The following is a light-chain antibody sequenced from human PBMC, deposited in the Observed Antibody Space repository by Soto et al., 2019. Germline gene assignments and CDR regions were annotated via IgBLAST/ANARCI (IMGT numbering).Light chain of an antibody. Sequence: QSALTQPRSVSGSPKQSVTISCTGTSSDVGTYNYVSWFQQHPGKAPKLMLSDVSKRPSGVPDRFSGSKSGNTASLTISGLQAEDEADYYCCSYAGSYILLFGGGTKLTVL. CDR3: CSYAGSYILL. J-gene: IGLJ2*01. CDR1: SSDVGTYNY. V-gene: IGLV2-11*01. CDR2: DVS.